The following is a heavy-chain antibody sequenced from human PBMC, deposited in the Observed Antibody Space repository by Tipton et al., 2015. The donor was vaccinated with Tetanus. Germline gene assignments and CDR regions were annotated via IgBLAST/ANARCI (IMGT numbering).Heavy chain of an antibody. V-gene: IGHV3-23*01. CDR3: AKDGLSYDLDY. D-gene: IGHD3-3*01. CDR1: GFNFSGYA. Sequence: SLRLSCAGSGFNFSGYAMSWVRQAPGKGLEWVSFIGGSGDRTDYAESVRGRFTISRDKSKNTLYLQMDNLRAEDTAVYYCAKDGLSYDLDYWGQGTRVTVSS. J-gene: IGHJ4*02. CDR2: IGGSGDRT.